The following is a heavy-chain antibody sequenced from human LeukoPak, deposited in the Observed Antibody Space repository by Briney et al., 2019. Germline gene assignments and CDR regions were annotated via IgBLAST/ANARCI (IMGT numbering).Heavy chain of an antibody. CDR1: GYTFTTYA. Sequence: GASVKVSCKASGYTFTTYAMHWVRQAPRQRLEWMGWINTGNGNTKYSQKFQGRVTITRDTSASTAYMELSSLRSEDTAVYYCAREALWFGHAFDIWGQGTMVTVSS. CDR3: AREALWFGHAFDI. V-gene: IGHV1-3*04. D-gene: IGHD3-10*01. J-gene: IGHJ3*02. CDR2: INTGNGNT.